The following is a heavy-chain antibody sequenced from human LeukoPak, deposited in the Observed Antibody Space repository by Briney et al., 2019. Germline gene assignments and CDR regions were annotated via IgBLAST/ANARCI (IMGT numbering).Heavy chain of an antibody. CDR2: IYSDGNT. CDR1: GFTVTSNY. Sequence: GGSLRLSCAASGFTVTSNYMSWVRQAPGKGLEWVSVIYSDGNTYYADSVKGRFTISRDNSKNTLYLQMNSLRAEDTAVYYCARDRPPGHDAFDIWGQGTMVTVSS. V-gene: IGHV3-66*01. J-gene: IGHJ3*02. CDR3: ARDRPPGHDAFDI.